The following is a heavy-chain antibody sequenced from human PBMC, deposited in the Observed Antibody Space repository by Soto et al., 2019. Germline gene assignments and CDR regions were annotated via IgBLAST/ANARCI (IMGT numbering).Heavy chain of an antibody. CDR1: GGTFSSYA. V-gene: IGHV1-69*06. D-gene: IGHD3-10*01. CDR2: INPIFGKA. CDR3: ARGGPPIDY. Sequence: VKVSCEASGGTFSSYAISWVRQAPGQGLEWMGGINPIFGKANYAQKFQGRVTITGDTSASTAYMELSSLRSEDTAVYYCARGGPPIDYWGQGTLVTVSS. J-gene: IGHJ4*02.